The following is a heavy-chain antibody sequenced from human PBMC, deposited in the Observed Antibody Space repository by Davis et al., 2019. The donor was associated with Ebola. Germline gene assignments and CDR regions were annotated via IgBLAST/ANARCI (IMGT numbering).Heavy chain of an antibody. J-gene: IGHJ5*02. V-gene: IGHV5-51*01. CDR1: GYSFANYW. Sequence: KVSCKGSGYSFANYWIGWVRQMPGKGLEWMGIIWPGDSDTRYSPSFQGQVTISADKSISTAYLQWSSLKASDTAMYYCARSSIAARRFWFDPWGQGTLVTVSS. CDR2: IWPGDSDT. D-gene: IGHD6-6*01. CDR3: ARSSIAARRFWFDP.